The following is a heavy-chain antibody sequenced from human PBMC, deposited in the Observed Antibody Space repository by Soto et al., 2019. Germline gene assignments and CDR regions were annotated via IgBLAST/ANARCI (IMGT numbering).Heavy chain of an antibody. J-gene: IGHJ5*02. CDR2: ISWNSGSI. CDR3: AKSAADGYTNWIDP. D-gene: IGHD6-13*01. Sequence: GGSLRLSCAASGFTFYDYAMHWVRQAPGKGLEWVSGISWNSGSIGYADSVKGRFTISRDNAKNSLYLQMNSLRAEDTALYYCAKSAADGYTNWIDPWGQGTLVTVSS. CDR1: GFTFYDYA. V-gene: IGHV3-9*01.